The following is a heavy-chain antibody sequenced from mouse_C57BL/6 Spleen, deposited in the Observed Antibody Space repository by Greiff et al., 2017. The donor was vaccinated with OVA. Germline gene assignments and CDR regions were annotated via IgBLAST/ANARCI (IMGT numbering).Heavy chain of an antibody. Sequence: QVQLKQSGPELVKPGASVKISCKASGYSFTSYYIHWVKQRPGQGLEWIGWIYPGSGNTKYNEKFKGKATLTADTSSSTAYMQLSSLTSEDSAVYYCARKGSKGAMDYWGQGTSVTVSS. V-gene: IGHV1-66*01. J-gene: IGHJ4*01. CDR1: GYSFTSYY. CDR2: IYPGSGNT. CDR3: ARKGSKGAMDY.